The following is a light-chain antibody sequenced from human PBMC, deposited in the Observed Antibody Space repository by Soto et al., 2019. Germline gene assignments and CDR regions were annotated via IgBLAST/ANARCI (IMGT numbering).Light chain of an antibody. CDR3: QQYGSSPQGLT. J-gene: IGKJ4*01. CDR2: GAS. CDR1: QSVSSSD. V-gene: IGKV3-20*01. Sequence: EIVLTQSPGTLSLSPGERATLSCRASQSVSSSDLAWYQQKPGQAPRLLLYGASSRATGIPDRFSGSGSGTDFTLTISRLEPEDFAVYYCQQYGSSPQGLTFGGGTKVEIK.